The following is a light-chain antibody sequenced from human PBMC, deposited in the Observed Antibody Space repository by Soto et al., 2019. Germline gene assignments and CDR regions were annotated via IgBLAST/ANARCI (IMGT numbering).Light chain of an antibody. J-gene: IGLJ7*01. Sequence: QSALTQPASVSGSPGQSITISCTGTSSDVGSHNLVSWYQQHPGQAPKLMIYEVSKRPSGVSARFSASKSGNTASLTISGLQAEDEADYYCCSSGGSRAVFGGGTQLTVL. CDR3: CSSGGSRAV. CDR1: SSDVGSHNL. CDR2: EVS. V-gene: IGLV2-23*02.